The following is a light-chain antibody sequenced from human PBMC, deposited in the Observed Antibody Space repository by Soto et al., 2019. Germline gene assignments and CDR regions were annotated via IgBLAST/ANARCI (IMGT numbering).Light chain of an antibody. Sequence: DIQMTQSPSTLSASVGDRVTITCRASQSISSWLAWYQQKPGKAPKLLIYDASSLESGVPSRFRGSGSGTEFTLTISSLQPDDFATYYCQQYNSYAWTFCQGTKVEIK. V-gene: IGKV1-5*01. J-gene: IGKJ1*01. CDR3: QQYNSYAWT. CDR2: DAS. CDR1: QSISSW.